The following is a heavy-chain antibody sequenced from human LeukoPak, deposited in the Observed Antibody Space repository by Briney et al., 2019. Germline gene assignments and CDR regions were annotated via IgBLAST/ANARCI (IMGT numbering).Heavy chain of an antibody. J-gene: IGHJ3*02. CDR2: ISGGNGNT. Sequence: GASVKVSCKAYDYTFTSYAVHWVRQAPGQRLEWMGWISGGNGNTKYSQKFQCRVTITRDTSASTPYMELSSLRSEDTAVYYCAREMADSTGWNSFDIWGQGTMVTVSS. CDR1: DYTFTSYA. D-gene: IGHD6-19*01. CDR3: AREMADSTGWNSFDI. V-gene: IGHV1-3*01.